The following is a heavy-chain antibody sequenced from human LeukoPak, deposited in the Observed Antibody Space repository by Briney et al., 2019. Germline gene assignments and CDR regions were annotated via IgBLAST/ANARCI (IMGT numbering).Heavy chain of an antibody. J-gene: IGHJ6*02. CDR2: ISSSGSTI. V-gene: IGHV3-48*04. Sequence: GGSLRLSCAASGFTFSNYSMDWVRQAPGKGLEWVSYISSSGSTIYYADSVKGRFTISRDNAKNSLYLQMNSLRAEDTAVYYCARGPSGYGFMDVWGQGTTVTVSS. CDR3: ARGPSGYGFMDV. CDR1: GFTFSNYS. D-gene: IGHD5-12*01.